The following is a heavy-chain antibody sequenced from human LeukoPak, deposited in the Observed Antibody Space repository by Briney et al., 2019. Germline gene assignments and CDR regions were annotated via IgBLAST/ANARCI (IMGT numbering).Heavy chain of an antibody. CDR2: IQHGGTT. CDR1: GFSFNGAW. CDR3: TTVTHFYL. V-gene: IGHV3-15*01. J-gene: IGHJ4*02. Sequence: PGGSLRRSCATSGFSFNGAWLSWVRHAPGKGLEWIGRIQHGGTTDYAAPVKGRFTISRDDSKATLYLQMNSLKTEDTAIYYCTTVTHFYLGGQGTLVTVSS. D-gene: IGHD2-15*01.